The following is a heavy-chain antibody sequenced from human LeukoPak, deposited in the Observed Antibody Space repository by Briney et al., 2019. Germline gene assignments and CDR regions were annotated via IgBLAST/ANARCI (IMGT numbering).Heavy chain of an antibody. Sequence: GESLKISCKASGYTFTSYYMHWVRQAPGQGLEWMGIINPSGGSTSYAQKFQGRVTMTRDTSTSTVYMELSSLRSEDTAVYYCARDWTGGYDSSPCYWGQGTLVTVSS. J-gene: IGHJ4*02. CDR1: GYTFTSYY. D-gene: IGHD5-12*01. CDR3: ARDWTGGYDSSPCY. CDR2: INPSGGST. V-gene: IGHV1-46*01.